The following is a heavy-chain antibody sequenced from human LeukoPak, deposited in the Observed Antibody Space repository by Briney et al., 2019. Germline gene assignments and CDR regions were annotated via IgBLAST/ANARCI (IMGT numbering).Heavy chain of an antibody. J-gene: IGHJ4*02. D-gene: IGHD6-19*01. CDR1: GGSFTSYY. V-gene: IGHV4-4*07. CDR2: IHTSGST. CDR3: ARELYGSGLGPLWY. Sequence: PSETLSLTCSVSGGSFTSYYWSWIRQPAGKGLEWIARIHTSGSTDYNPSLKTRVTMSVDTSKNQFSLKLTSVTAADTAVYYCARELYGSGLGPLWYWGQGTLVTVSS.